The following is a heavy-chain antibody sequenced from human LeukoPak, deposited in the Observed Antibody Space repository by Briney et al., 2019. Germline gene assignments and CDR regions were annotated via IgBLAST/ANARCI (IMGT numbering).Heavy chain of an antibody. V-gene: IGHV3-53*01. J-gene: IGHJ4*02. Sequence: GGSLRLSCAASGFTVSSNYMSWVRQAPGKGLEWVSVIYSGGSTYYADSVKGRFTISRDNSKNTLYLQINSLRAEDTAVYYCARGISSGYPYMGYYFDYWGQGTLATVSS. CDR2: IYSGGST. CDR1: GFTVSSNY. D-gene: IGHD3-22*01. CDR3: ARGISSGYPYMGYYFDY.